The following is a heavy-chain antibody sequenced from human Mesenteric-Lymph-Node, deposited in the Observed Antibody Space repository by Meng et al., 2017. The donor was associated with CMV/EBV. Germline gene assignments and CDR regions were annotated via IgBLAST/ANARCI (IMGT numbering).Heavy chain of an antibody. Sequence: GESLKISCAASGFTFSSYAMSWVRQAPGKGLEWVSAISRSVTNTHYADSVKGRFTISRDNSKNTMYLQMNSLRGEDTAVYYCAKASCSSASCNYYFDYWGQGTLVTVSS. V-gene: IGHV3-23*01. CDR1: GFTFSSYA. D-gene: IGHD2-2*01. CDR2: ISRSVTNT. J-gene: IGHJ4*02. CDR3: AKASCSSASCNYYFDY.